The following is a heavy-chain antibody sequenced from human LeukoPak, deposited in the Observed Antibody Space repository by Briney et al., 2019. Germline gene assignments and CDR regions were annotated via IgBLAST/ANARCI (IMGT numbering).Heavy chain of an antibody. V-gene: IGHV3-23*01. CDR2: ISAGGGST. D-gene: IGHD6-13*01. Sequence: GGSLRLSCAASGFTLSSHAMTWVRQAPGKGLEWVSGISAGGGSTYYADSVKGRFTISRDNSKNTLYLQMNSLRAEDTAIYYCAKSSSWYGDYWGQGTLVTVSS. CDR1: GFTLSSHA. J-gene: IGHJ4*02. CDR3: AKSSSWYGDY.